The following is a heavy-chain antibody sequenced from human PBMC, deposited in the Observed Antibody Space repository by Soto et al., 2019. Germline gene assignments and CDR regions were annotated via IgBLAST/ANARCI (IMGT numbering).Heavy chain of an antibody. CDR3: ARDDELSGAVHYYYYGMDV. Sequence: QVQLVQSGAEVKKPGSSVKVSCKASGGTFSSYAISWVRQAPGQVLEWMGGLIPIFGTANYAQKFQGRVTITADESTSTAYMELSSLRSEDTAVYYCARDDELSGAVHYYYYGMDVWGQGTTVTVSS. CDR2: LIPIFGTA. V-gene: IGHV1-69*01. CDR1: GGTFSSYA. D-gene: IGHD3-16*02. J-gene: IGHJ6*02.